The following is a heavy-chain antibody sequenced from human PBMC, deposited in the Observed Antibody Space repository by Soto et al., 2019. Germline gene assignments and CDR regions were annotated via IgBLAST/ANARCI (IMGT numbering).Heavy chain of an antibody. J-gene: IGHJ4*02. CDR1: GFTFSSYS. V-gene: IGHV3-21*01. D-gene: IGHD6-13*01. CDR3: ARPISSSWFVFDY. Sequence: GSLRLSCAASGFTFSSYSMNWVRQAPGKGLEWVSSISSSSSYIYYADSVKGRFTISRDNAKNSLYLQMNSLRAEDTAVHYCARPISSSWFVFDYWGQGTLVTVSS. CDR2: ISSSSSYI.